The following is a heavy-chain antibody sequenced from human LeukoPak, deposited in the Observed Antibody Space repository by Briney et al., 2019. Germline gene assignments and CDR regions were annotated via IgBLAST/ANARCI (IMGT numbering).Heavy chain of an antibody. J-gene: IGHJ5*02. CDR3: ARGGGYYHNWFDP. D-gene: IGHD1-26*01. V-gene: IGHV4-59*01. CDR2: IYYSGST. Sequence: SETLSLTCTVSGGSISSYYWSWIRQPPGKGLEWIGYIYYSGSTNYNPSLKCRVTISVDTSKNQFSLKLSSVTAADTAVYYCARGGGYYHNWFDPWGQGTLVTVSS. CDR1: GGSISSYY.